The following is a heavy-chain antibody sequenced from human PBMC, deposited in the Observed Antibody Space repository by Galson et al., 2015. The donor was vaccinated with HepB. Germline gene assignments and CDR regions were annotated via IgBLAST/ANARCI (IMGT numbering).Heavy chain of an antibody. CDR3: ARSTDCSSTSCYSPFDY. Sequence: SLRLSCAASGFTFSSYAMHWVRQAPGKGLEWVAVISYDGSNKYYADSVKGRFTIPRDNSKNTLYLQMNSLRAEDTAVYYCARSTDCSSTSCYSPFDYWGQGTLVTVSS. CDR1: GFTFSSYA. J-gene: IGHJ4*02. D-gene: IGHD2-2*01. V-gene: IGHV3-30*04. CDR2: ISYDGSNK.